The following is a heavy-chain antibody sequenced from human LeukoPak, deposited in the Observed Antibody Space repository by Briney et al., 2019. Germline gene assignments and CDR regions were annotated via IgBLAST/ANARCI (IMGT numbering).Heavy chain of an antibody. CDR1: GGSISSTNW. Sequence: SETLSLTCGVSGGSISSTNWWGWVRQPPGQGLEWIGEISLSGLTNYNPSLKSRVTMSLDKSKNHLSLNLTSVTAADTAVYYCSRESGAFSPFGYWGQGTLVTVSS. J-gene: IGHJ4*02. CDR3: SRESGAFSPFGY. D-gene: IGHD1-26*01. CDR2: ISLSGLT. V-gene: IGHV4-4*02.